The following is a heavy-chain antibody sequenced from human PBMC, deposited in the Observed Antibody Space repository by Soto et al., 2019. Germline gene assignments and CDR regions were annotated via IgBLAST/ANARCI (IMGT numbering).Heavy chain of an antibody. D-gene: IGHD2-21*02. J-gene: IGHJ4*02. CDR3: ARAVLSLASGVTATQYYFDY. Sequence: SVKVSCKASGGTFSSYAISWVRQAPGQGLEWMGGIIPIFGTANYAQKFQGRVTITADESTSTAYMELSSLRSEDTAVYYCARAVLSLASGVTATQYYFDYWGQGTLVTVSS. CDR2: IIPIFGTA. V-gene: IGHV1-69*01. CDR1: GGTFSSYA.